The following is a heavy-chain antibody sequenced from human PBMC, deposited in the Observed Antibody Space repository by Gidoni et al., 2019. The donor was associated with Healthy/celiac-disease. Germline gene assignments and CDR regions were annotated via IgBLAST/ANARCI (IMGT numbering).Heavy chain of an antibody. CDR1: GGSFSGYY. Sequence: QVQLQQWGARLLKPSETLSLTCAVYGGSFSGYYWSWIRQPPGKGLEWIGEINHSGSTNYNPSLKSRGTISVDTSKNQFSLKLSSVTAADTAVYYCARKFPAYSGVLAYFDLWGRGTLVTVSS. V-gene: IGHV4-34*01. CDR3: ARKFPAYSGVLAYFDL. CDR2: INHSGST. J-gene: IGHJ2*01. D-gene: IGHD2-21*01.